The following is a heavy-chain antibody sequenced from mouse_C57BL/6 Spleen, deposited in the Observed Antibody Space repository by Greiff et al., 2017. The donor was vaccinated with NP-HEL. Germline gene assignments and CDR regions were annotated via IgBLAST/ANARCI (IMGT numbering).Heavy chain of an antibody. D-gene: IGHD2-5*01. CDR2: IWTGGGT. J-gene: IGHJ1*03. CDR3: ASLYYSNYDWYFDV. V-gene: IGHV2-9-1*01. CDR1: GFSLTSYA. Sequence: VMLVESGPGLVAPSQSLSITCTVSGFSLTSYAISWVRQPPGKGLEWLGVIWTGGGTNYNSALKSRLSISKDNSKSQVFLKMNSLQTDDTARYYCASLYYSNYDWYFDVWGTGTTVTVSS.